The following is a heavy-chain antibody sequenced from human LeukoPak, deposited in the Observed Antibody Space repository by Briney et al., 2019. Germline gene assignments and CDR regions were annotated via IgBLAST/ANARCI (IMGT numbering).Heavy chain of an antibody. V-gene: IGHV4-59*01. CDR1: GGSISGYY. D-gene: IGHD6-6*01. CDR2: VHYSGST. J-gene: IGHJ4*02. CDR3: ARETYTTSSQD. Sequence: SETLSLTCTVSGGSISGYYWSWIRQPPGKGLEWIGYVHYSGSTNYNPSFNSRVTISVDTSKNQVSLELSSVTAADTAVYYCARETYTTSSQDWGQGTLVTVSS.